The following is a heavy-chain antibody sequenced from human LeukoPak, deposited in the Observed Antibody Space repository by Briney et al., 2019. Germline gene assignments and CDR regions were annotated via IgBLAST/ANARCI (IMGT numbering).Heavy chain of an antibody. CDR3: AKMNARYCSGGSCYFSYFDY. CDR2: ISGSGGST. Sequence: PGGSLRLSCAASGFTFSSYAMSWVLQAPGKGLEWVSAISGSGGSTYYADSVKGRFTISRDNSKNTLYLQMNSLRAEDTAVYYCAKMNARYCSGGSCYFSYFDYWGQGTLVTVSS. CDR1: GFTFSSYA. J-gene: IGHJ4*02. D-gene: IGHD2-15*01. V-gene: IGHV3-23*01.